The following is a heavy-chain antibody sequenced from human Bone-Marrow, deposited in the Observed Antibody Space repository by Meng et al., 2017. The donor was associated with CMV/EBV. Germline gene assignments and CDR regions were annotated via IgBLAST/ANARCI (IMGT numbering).Heavy chain of an antibody. D-gene: IGHD6-13*01. CDR3: SRDYQYSSSWYTDYYYYGMDV. V-gene: IGHV1-2*02. Sequence: ASVKVSCKASGYTFTGYYMHWVRQAPGQGLEWMGWINPNSGGTNYAQKFQGRVTMTRDTSISTAYMELSRRRSDDTAVYYCSRDYQYSSSWYTDYYYYGMDVWGQGTTVTVSS. J-gene: IGHJ6*02. CDR2: INPNSGGT. CDR1: GYTFTGYY.